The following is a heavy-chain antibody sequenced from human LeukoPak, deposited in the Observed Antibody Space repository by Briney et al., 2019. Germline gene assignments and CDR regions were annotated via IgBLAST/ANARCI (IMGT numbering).Heavy chain of an antibody. CDR1: GFTFSSYD. Sequence: GGSLRLSCAASGFTFSSYDIHWVRQAPGKGLEWVAFIRYDGSNKYYADSVKGRFTISRDNFKNTLYLQMNSLRAEDTALYYCARRDIVVVPAAIFGAFDIWGQGTMVTVSS. D-gene: IGHD2-2*02. CDR2: IRYDGSNK. V-gene: IGHV3-30*02. J-gene: IGHJ3*02. CDR3: ARRDIVVVPAAIFGAFDI.